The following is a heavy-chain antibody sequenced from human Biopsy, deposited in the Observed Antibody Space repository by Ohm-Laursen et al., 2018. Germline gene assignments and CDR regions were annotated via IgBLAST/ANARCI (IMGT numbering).Heavy chain of an antibody. CDR2: ISGNSDII. D-gene: IGHD4-17*01. Sequence: GSLRLSCSASGFTFSSYAMTWFRQAPGKGLEWVSTISGNSDIIYDTDSVKGRFTISRDNSKNTLYLQMNSLRADDTAVYYCGLAAAQTVTHFDYWGQGTLVTVSS. V-gene: IGHV3-23*01. CDR1: GFTFSSYA. CDR3: GLAAAQTVTHFDY. J-gene: IGHJ4*02.